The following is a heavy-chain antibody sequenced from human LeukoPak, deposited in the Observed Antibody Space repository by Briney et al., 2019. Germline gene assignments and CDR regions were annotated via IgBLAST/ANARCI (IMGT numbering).Heavy chain of an antibody. Sequence: GASVKVSCKASGYTFTGYHMHWVRQAPGQGLEWMGWINPNSDGTNYAQKFQGRVTMTRDTSISTAYMELSSLRSEDTAVYYCARGPDYGDYYYGMDVWGQGTTVTVSS. J-gene: IGHJ6*02. CDR3: ARGPDYGDYYYGMDV. V-gene: IGHV1-2*02. CDR2: INPNSDGT. CDR1: GYTFTGYH. D-gene: IGHD4-17*01.